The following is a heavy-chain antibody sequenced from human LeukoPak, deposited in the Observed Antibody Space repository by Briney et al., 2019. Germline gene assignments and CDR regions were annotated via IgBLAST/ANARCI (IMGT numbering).Heavy chain of an antibody. Sequence: PGGSLRLSCAASGFTVSSNYMNWVRQAPGKGLEWVSVIYSDSTYYADSVKGRFTISRDNSKNTLYLQMNTLRAEDTAVYYCASRTSSTWYPLDYWDQGTLVTVSS. D-gene: IGHD6-13*01. V-gene: IGHV3-66*01. J-gene: IGHJ4*02. CDR3: ASRTSSTWYPLDY. CDR1: GFTVSSNY. CDR2: IYSDST.